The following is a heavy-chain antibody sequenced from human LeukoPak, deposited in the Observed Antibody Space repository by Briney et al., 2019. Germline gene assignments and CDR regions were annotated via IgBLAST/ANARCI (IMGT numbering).Heavy chain of an antibody. J-gene: IGHJ4*02. CDR3: ARDPLAVAAPGPYFDY. Sequence: GGSLRLSCAASGFTFSSYGMHWVRQAPGKGLEWVAVIWYDGSNKYYADSVKGRFTISRDNSKNTLYLQMNSLRAEDTAVYYCARDPLAVAAPGPYFDYGGQEPLVTVSS. CDR1: GFTFSSYG. CDR2: IWYDGSNK. D-gene: IGHD6-19*01. V-gene: IGHV3-33*01.